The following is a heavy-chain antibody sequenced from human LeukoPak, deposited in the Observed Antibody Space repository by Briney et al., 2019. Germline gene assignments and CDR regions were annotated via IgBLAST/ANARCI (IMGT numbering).Heavy chain of an antibody. CDR1: GYTFTSYG. J-gene: IGHJ4*02. CDR3: AAYYYDSSGYYGEAY. V-gene: IGHV1-8*02. CDR2: MNPNSGNT. D-gene: IGHD3-22*01. Sequence: AASVKVSCKASGYTFTSYGISWVRQAPGQGLEWMGWMNPNSGNTGYAQKFQGRVTMTRNTSISTAYMELSSLRSEDTAVYYCAAYYYDSSGYYGEAYCGQGTLVTVSS.